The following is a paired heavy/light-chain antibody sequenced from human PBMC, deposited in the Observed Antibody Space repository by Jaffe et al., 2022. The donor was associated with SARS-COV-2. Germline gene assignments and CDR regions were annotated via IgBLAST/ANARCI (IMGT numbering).Heavy chain of an antibody. D-gene: IGHD6-19*01. CDR1: GYSFSTYC. CDR3: ARRGSTSWWKDGMDV. CDR2: ICPVDSDT. J-gene: IGHJ6*02. V-gene: IGHV5-51*01. Sequence: EEQLVQSGAEVKKPGESLKISCKGSGYSFSTYCIGWVRQMPGKGLEWMGIICPVDSDTRYSPSFQGQVIISADKSISAAYLQWSSLKASDTAIYFCARRGSTSWWKDGMDVWGQGTTVTVSS.
Light chain of an antibody. V-gene: IGLV2-8*01. Sequence: QSALTQPPSASGSPGQSVTISCTGTSSDIGAYHYVSWYQQHPGKAPKLIIYEVTKRPSGVPDRFSGSKSGNTASLTVSGLQAEDEADYYCDSYAGSSNFVFGTGTKVTVL. J-gene: IGLJ1*01. CDR3: DSYAGSSNFV. CDR1: SSDIGAYHY. CDR2: EVT.